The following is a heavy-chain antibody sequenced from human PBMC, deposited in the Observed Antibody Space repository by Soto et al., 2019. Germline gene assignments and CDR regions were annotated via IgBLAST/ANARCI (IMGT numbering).Heavy chain of an antibody. V-gene: IGHV1-46*01. CDR3: ARVGAIRIYGMEV. CDR2: INPSGGST. CDR1: GYTFRSYS. J-gene: IGHJ6*02. D-gene: IGHD3-16*01. Sequence: AAGKSCCNASGYTFRSYSMHWVRQAPGQGLEWMGIINPSGGSTSYAQKFQGRVTMTRDTSTSTVYMELSSLRSEDTAVYYCARVGAIRIYGMEVWG.